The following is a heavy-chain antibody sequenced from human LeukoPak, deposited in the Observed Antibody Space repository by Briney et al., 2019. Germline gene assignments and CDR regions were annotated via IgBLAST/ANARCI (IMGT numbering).Heavy chain of an antibody. V-gene: IGHV4-4*02. CDR2: VYHSGTT. J-gene: IGHJ4*02. D-gene: IGHD6-19*01. Sequence: SETLSLTCAVSGGSVSSGNWWSWVRQPPGKGLEWIGEVYHSGTTHYNPSLKSRVTILIDKSKNQFSLKLSSVTAADTAVYYCARQLAGFDYWGQGTLVTVSS. CDR1: GGSVSSGNW. CDR3: ARQLAGFDY.